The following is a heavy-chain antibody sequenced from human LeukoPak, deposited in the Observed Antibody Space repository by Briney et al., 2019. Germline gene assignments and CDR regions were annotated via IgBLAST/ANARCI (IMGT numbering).Heavy chain of an antibody. D-gene: IGHD5-12*01. Sequence: GGSLRLSCAASGFTFSSYSMNWVRQAPGKGLEWVSSISSSSSYIYYADSVKGRFTISRDNAKNSLYLQMNSLRAEDTAVYYCARGYKWLRFSSLFDYWGQGTLVTVSS. V-gene: IGHV3-21*01. CDR3: ARGYKWLRFSSLFDY. J-gene: IGHJ4*02. CDR2: ISSSSSYI. CDR1: GFTFSSYS.